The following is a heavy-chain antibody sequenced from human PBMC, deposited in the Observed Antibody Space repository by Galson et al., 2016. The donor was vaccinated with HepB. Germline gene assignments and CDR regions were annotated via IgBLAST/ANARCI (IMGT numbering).Heavy chain of an antibody. D-gene: IGHD7-27*01. V-gene: IGHV4-30-2*01. CDR2: IFHSGST. Sequence: LSLTCAVSGGSINSDTYSWSWIRQPPGKGLEWIGYIFHSGSTYYNPSLKSRVTISVDGSKKQFSLKLSSVTAADTAVYYCARDHLTGDLLAFDLWGQGTMVTVSS. CDR3: ARDHLTGDLLAFDL. J-gene: IGHJ3*01. CDR1: GGSINSDTYS.